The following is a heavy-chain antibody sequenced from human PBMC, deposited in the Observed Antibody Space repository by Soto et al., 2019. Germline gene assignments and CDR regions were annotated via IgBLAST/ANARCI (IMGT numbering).Heavy chain of an antibody. J-gene: IGHJ4*02. CDR1: GFTLSSYG. V-gene: IGHV3-23*01. Sequence: RRLSCAASGFTLSSYGMSWVRQAPGKGLEWVSAISPNGQGIYYADSVRGRFTISRDTFKNTVFLHMDSLRAEDTAVYYCAKDRNYPRDCFHYWGQGTLVTVSS. CDR3: AKDRNYPRDCFHY. CDR2: ISPNGQGI. D-gene: IGHD1-7*01.